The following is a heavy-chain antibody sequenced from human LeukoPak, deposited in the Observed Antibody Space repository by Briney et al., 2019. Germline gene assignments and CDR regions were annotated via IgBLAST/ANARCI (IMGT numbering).Heavy chain of an antibody. Sequence: GGSLRLSCAASGFTFDDYGMSWVRQAPGKGLEWVSGINWNGGSTGYADSVKGRFTISRDNAKNSLYLQMNSLRAEDTALYHCARGYYYDSSGYYYGAPEYYFDYWGQGTLVTVSS. V-gene: IGHV3-20*01. CDR3: ARGYYYDSSGYYYGAPEYYFDY. J-gene: IGHJ4*02. CDR2: INWNGGST. CDR1: GFTFDDYG. D-gene: IGHD3-22*01.